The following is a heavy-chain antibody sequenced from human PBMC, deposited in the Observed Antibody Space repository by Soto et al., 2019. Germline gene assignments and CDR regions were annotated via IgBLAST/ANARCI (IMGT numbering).Heavy chain of an antibody. CDR3: ARDSGRLAVTTKGAFDI. D-gene: IGHD4-17*01. V-gene: IGHV1-18*01. CDR1: GYTFTSYG. Sequence: QVPLVQSGAEVKKPGASVKVSCKASGYTFTSYGISWVRQAPGQGLEWMGWISAYNGNTNYAQKLQGRVTMTTDTSTSTAYMELRSLRSDDTAVYYCARDSGRLAVTTKGAFDIWGQGTMVTVSS. CDR2: ISAYNGNT. J-gene: IGHJ3*02.